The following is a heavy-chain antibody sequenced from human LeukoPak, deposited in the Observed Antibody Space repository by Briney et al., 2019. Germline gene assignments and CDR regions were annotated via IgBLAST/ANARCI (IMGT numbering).Heavy chain of an antibody. Sequence: PSESLSLTCTVSGGSISSSYWSWIRQPPGKGLEWIAYIYYSGSTNYNPSLKSRVTISVDTSKNQFSLKLSSVTAADTAVYYCARAYGSGWYGFAFDIWGQGTMVTVSS. D-gene: IGHD6-19*01. V-gene: IGHV4-59*01. CDR3: ARAYGSGWYGFAFDI. CDR1: GGSISSSY. J-gene: IGHJ3*02. CDR2: IYYSGST.